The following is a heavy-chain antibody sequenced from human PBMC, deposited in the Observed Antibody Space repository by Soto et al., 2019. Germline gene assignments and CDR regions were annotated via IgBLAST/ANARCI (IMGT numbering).Heavy chain of an antibody. Sequence: GGSLRLSCAASGFTFSSYAMHWVRQAPGKGLEWVAVISYDGSNKYYADSVKGRFTISRDNSKNTLYLQMNSLRAEDTAVYYCARDQADIYSSSWYPYYYGMDVWGQGTTVTVSS. D-gene: IGHD6-13*01. CDR1: GFTFSSYA. CDR2: ISYDGSNK. V-gene: IGHV3-30-3*01. CDR3: ARDQADIYSSSWYPYYYGMDV. J-gene: IGHJ6*02.